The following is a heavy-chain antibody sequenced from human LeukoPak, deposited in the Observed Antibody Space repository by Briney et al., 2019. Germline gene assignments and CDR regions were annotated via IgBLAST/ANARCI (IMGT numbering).Heavy chain of an antibody. J-gene: IGHJ1*01. CDR2: INHSGST. CDR1: GGSFSGYY. CDR3: ARGVGEYCSSTSCYGAEYFQH. D-gene: IGHD2-2*01. V-gene: IGHV4-34*01. Sequence: SEALSPTCAVYGGSFSGYYWSWIRQPPGKGLEWIGEINHSGSTNYNPSLKSRVTISVDTSENQFSLKLSSVTAADTAVYYCARGVGEYCSSTSCYGAEYFQHWGQGTLVTVSS.